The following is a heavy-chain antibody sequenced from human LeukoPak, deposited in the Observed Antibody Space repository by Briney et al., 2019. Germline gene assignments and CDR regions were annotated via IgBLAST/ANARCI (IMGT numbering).Heavy chain of an antibody. CDR1: GFTFSSYG. Sequence: GSLRLSCAASGFTFSSYGMIWVRQPPGKGLEWIGNIFYSGSTYYSPSLKSRVTISLDTSRNQFFLKLNSVTAADTAVYYCAKSNGYGLVDIWGQGTMVTVSS. CDR2: IFYSGST. V-gene: IGHV4-59*12. D-gene: IGHD3-10*01. CDR3: AKSNGYGLVDI. J-gene: IGHJ3*02.